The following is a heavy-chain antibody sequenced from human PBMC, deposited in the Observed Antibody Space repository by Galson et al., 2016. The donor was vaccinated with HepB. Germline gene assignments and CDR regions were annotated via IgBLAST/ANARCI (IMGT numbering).Heavy chain of an antibody. CDR2: ISGGGGST. J-gene: IGHJ4*02. V-gene: IGHV3-23*01. Sequence: SLRLSCAVSGFSFSRCAMNWVRQAPGKGLEWVSGISGGGGSTYYADSVKGRFTISRDNSKNILYLQMNSLRAEDTAVYYCAKDATMFPGISRSFFQRVQTAYYFDSWGQGTLVTVSS. CDR1: GFSFSRCA. CDR3: AKDATMFPGISRSFFQRVQTAYYFDS. D-gene: IGHD3-10*01.